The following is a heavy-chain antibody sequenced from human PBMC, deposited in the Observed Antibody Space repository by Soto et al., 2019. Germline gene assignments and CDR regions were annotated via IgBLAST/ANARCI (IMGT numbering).Heavy chain of an antibody. Sequence: GGSLRLSCAASGFTFSNYWMSWVRLAPGKGLEWVANIKQDGSETHYVDSVKGRLTISRDNAKNSLYLQMDSLRIEDTAVYYCTGGGVSSGPGYWGQGTLVTVSS. CDR2: IKQDGSET. D-gene: IGHD3-22*01. J-gene: IGHJ4*02. CDR1: GFTFSNYW. V-gene: IGHV3-7*01. CDR3: TGGGVSSGPGY.